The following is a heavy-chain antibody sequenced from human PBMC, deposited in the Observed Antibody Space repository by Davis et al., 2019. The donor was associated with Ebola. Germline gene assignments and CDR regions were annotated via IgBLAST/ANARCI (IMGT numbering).Heavy chain of an antibody. Sequence: AASVKVSCKASGGTFSSYAISWVRQAPGQGLEWMGGIIPIFGTANYAQKFQGRVTITADKSTSTAYMELSSLRSEDTAVYYCARASGRYGSGSFTKYYFDYWGQGTLVTVSS. CDR2: IIPIFGTA. D-gene: IGHD3-10*01. J-gene: IGHJ4*02. CDR1: GGTFSSYA. CDR3: ARASGRYGSGSFTKYYFDY. V-gene: IGHV1-69*06.